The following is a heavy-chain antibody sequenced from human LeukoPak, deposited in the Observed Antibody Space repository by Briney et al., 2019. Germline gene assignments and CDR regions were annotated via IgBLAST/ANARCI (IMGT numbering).Heavy chain of an antibody. D-gene: IGHD3-22*01. CDR3: AKGEVYYDSSLVNAFDI. Sequence: GGSLRLSCAASGFTFDDYAMHWVRQAPGKGLEWVSGISWNSGSIGYADSVKGRFTISRDNAKNSLYLQMNSLRAEDTALYYCAKGEVYYDSSLVNAFDIWGQGTMVTISS. CDR2: ISWNSGSI. V-gene: IGHV3-9*01. J-gene: IGHJ3*02. CDR1: GFTFDDYA.